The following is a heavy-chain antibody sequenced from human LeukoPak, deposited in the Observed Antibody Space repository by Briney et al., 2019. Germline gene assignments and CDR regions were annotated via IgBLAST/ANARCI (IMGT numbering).Heavy chain of an antibody. CDR2: IFHTGST. CDR3: ARALTVTNYYYYYYMDV. Sequence: SETLSLTCTVSGFSISSGYYWGWIRQPPGKGLEWIGSIFHTGSTYYNPSLKSRVTISVDTSKNQFSLKLTSVTAADTAVYYCARALTVTNYYYYYYMDVWGKGTTVTISS. CDR1: GFSISSGYY. J-gene: IGHJ6*03. V-gene: IGHV4-38-2*02. D-gene: IGHD4-17*01.